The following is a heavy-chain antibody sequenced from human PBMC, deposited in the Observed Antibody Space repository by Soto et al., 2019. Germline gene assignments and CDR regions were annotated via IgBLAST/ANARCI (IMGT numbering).Heavy chain of an antibody. Sequence: QVQLVESGGGVVQPGRSLRLSCAASGFTFSSYAMHWVRQAPGKGLEWVAVISYDGSNKYYADSVKGRFTISRDNSKNTLYLQMNSLRAEDTAVYYCARDKIGDILTGAFDYWGQGTLVTVSS. D-gene: IGHD3-9*01. J-gene: IGHJ4*02. CDR1: GFTFSSYA. V-gene: IGHV3-30-3*01. CDR3: ARDKIGDILTGAFDY. CDR2: ISYDGSNK.